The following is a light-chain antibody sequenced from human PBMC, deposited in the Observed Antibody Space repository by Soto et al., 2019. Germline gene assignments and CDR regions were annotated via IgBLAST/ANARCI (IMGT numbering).Light chain of an antibody. CDR2: GAS. CDR1: QSVSSNY. V-gene: IGKV3-20*01. Sequence: NGLTQSPGTLSLSPGERATLTCRASQSVSSNYLAWFQQRPGQAPRLLISGASSRATGIPDRFSGSGSGTDFTLTISRLEPEDFAVYYCQQYGISPTWTFGQGTKV. CDR3: QQYGISPTWT. J-gene: IGKJ1*01.